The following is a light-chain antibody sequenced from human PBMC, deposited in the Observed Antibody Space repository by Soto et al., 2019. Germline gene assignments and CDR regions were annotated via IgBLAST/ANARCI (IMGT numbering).Light chain of an antibody. V-gene: IGKV3-20*01. J-gene: IGKJ1*01. CDR3: QQYGSSPWT. CDR1: QSVSSSY. Sequence: EIVLTQSPGTLSLSPGASVTLSCRASQSVSSSYLAGYQQKPGQAPRLLIYGASSRATGIPDRFSGSGAGTDCTLTISRLEPEDFAVYYCQQYGSSPWTFGQGTKVEIK. CDR2: GAS.